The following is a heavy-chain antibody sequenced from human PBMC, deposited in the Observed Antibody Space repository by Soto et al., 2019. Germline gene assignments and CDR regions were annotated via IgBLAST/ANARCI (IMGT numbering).Heavy chain of an antibody. CDR2: IYTSGNT. CDR1: GGSVTSYY. J-gene: IGHJ6*02. D-gene: IGHD2-8*01. V-gene: IGHV4-4*07. CDR3: ARDGVGPHGMDV. Sequence: QVQLQESDPGLVKPSETLSLTCTVSGGSVTSYYWSWIRQPAGKGLDWIGRIYTSGNTDYNPSLKSRVTMSIDTSKNQLSLKLNSVTAADTAVYYCARDGVGPHGMDVWGQGTTGTVSS.